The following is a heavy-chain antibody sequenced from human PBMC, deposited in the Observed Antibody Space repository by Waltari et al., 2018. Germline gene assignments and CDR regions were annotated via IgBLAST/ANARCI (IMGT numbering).Heavy chain of an antibody. CDR3: AKAVEIWFYAFDI. Sequence: EVQVLESGGGLVQPGGSLRLYCAASGFPFSSYAMTWVRQAPGKGLEWVASVSGSGTNTNYADSVKGRFTLSRDNSKNTLHLQMNSLRAEDTAVYYCAKAVEIWFYAFDIWGQGTMVTVSS. J-gene: IGHJ3*02. CDR2: VSGSGTNT. D-gene: IGHD3-10*01. V-gene: IGHV3-23*01. CDR1: GFPFSSYA.